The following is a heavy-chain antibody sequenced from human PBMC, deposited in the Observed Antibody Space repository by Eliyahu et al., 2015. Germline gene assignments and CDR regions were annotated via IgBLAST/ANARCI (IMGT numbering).Heavy chain of an antibody. Sequence: EVKKPGSSVKVSCKASGGTFSSYAISWVRQAPGQGLEWMGRIIPILGIANYAQKCRVTITADKSTSTAYMELSSLRSEDTAVYYCARRPYCSSTSCYPYYYYYGMDVWGQGTTVTVSS. J-gene: IGHJ6*02. D-gene: IGHD2-2*01. CDR1: GGTFSSYA. CDR3: ARRPYCSSTSCYPYYYYYGMDV. CDR2: IIPILGIA. V-gene: IGHV1-69*04.